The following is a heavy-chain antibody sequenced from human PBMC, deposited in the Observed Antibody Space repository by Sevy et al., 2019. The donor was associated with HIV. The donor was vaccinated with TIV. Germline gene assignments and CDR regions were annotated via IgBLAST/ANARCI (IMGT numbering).Heavy chain of an antibody. CDR3: AEDLAGPGRRYFDY. J-gene: IGHJ4*02. D-gene: IGHD6-13*01. Sequence: GGSLRLSCAASGFTFSNYGMHWVRQVPGKGLEWVTFIRYDGSDKYYAASVKGRFTISRDDSKNTFYLQMDSLRPEDTAIYYCAEDLAGPGRRYFDYWGQGTLVTVSS. V-gene: IGHV3-30*02. CDR1: GFTFSNYG. CDR2: IRYDGSDK.